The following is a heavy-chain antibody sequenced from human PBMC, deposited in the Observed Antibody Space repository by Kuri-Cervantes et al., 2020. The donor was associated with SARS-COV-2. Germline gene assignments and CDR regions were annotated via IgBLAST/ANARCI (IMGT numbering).Heavy chain of an antibody. CDR1: GGTFSSYA. Sequence: SVKVSCKASGGTFSSYAISWVRQAPGQGLEWMGGIIPIFGTANYAQKFQGRVTITAGESTSTDYMELSSLRSEDTAVYYCARGYSSGLRPYDAFDIWGQGTMVTVSS. CDR3: ARGYSSGLRPYDAFDI. J-gene: IGHJ3*02. D-gene: IGHD6-19*01. V-gene: IGHV1-69*13. CDR2: IIPIFGTA.